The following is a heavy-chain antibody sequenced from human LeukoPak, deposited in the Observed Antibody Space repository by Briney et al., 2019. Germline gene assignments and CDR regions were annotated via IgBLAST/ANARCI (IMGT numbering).Heavy chain of an antibody. V-gene: IGHV4-59*01. J-gene: IGHJ4*02. CDR3: ARAIVGATYYFDY. D-gene: IGHD1-26*01. CDR2: IYYSGST. CDR1: GGSISSYY. Sequence: SETLSLTCTVSGGSISSYYWSWIRQPLGKGLEWIGYIYYSGSTNYNPSLKSRVTISVDTSKNQFSLKLSSVTAADTAVYYCARAIVGATYYFDYWGQGTLVTVSS.